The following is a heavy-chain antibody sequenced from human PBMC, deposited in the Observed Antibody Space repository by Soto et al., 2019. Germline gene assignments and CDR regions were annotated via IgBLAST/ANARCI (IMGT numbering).Heavy chain of an antibody. V-gene: IGHV3-30*18. CDR2: ISYDGTNK. D-gene: IGHD1-26*01. Sequence: PGGSLRLSCAASGFTFMSYGMHWVRQAPSKGLEWVAVISYDGTNKYYADSVKGRFTISRDNSKHTLYLQMNSLRAEDTAVYYCAKGGVGSTSNAFDIWGQGTMVTVSS. CDR3: AKGGVGSTSNAFDI. CDR1: GFTFMSYG. J-gene: IGHJ3*02.